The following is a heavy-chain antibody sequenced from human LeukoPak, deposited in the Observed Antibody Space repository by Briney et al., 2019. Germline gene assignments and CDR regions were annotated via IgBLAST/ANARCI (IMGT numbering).Heavy chain of an antibody. CDR3: ARAGGRSWFEP. CDR1: GSTFTSSY. V-gene: IGHV1-46*01. Sequence: PGKVSCKASGSTFTSSYTHWLPQAPGKGLEWMGIINPSSRSTSYAQKFQARATMTRDMSTSTVHMELSRLRAEDTAVYYCARAGGRSWFEPWGQGTMVTVSS. J-gene: IGHJ5*02. CDR2: INPSSRST.